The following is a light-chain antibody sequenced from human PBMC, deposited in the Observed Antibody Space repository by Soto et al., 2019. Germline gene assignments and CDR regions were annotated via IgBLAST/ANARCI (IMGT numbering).Light chain of an antibody. CDR1: SSDVGGYIY. J-gene: IGLJ1*01. CDR2: DVN. Sequence: QSALTQPASVSGSPGQSITISCTGTSSDVGGYIYVSWYQQHPGKAPKLMIYDVNNRPSGVSNRFSGSKSGNTASLTISGLQAEDEADDYCSAYTTSRSYVLGTGTKLTVL. V-gene: IGLV2-14*01. CDR3: SAYTTSRSYV.